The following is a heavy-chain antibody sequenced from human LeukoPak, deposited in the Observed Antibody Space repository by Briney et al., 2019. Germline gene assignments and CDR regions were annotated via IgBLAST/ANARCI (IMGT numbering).Heavy chain of an antibody. CDR2: IWYDGSNK. V-gene: IGHV3-33*08. CDR1: GFTFSSYW. CDR3: ARGYYDYVWGSYRPYFDY. Sequence: GGSLRLSCAASGFTFSSYWMSWVRQAPGKGLEWVAVIWYDGSNKYYADSVKGRFTISRDNSKNTLYLQMNSLRAEDTAVYYCARGYYDYVWGSYRPYFDYWGQGTLVTVSS. J-gene: IGHJ4*02. D-gene: IGHD3-16*02.